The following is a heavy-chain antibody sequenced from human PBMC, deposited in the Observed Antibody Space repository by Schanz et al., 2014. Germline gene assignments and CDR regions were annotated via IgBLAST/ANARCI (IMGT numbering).Heavy chain of an antibody. CDR2: VPFDGSQK. V-gene: IGHV3-30*02. CDR3: AKGRFGELSAFDI. D-gene: IGHD3-10*01. Sequence: VQLVESGGGLVQPGGSLRLSCAASGFTFSSYALHWVRQAPGKGLEWVAFVPFDGSQKFYADSVKGRFTISRDNSKNTVYLQMNSLRAEDTAVYYCAKGRFGELSAFDIWGQGTMVTVSS. J-gene: IGHJ3*02. CDR1: GFTFSSYA.